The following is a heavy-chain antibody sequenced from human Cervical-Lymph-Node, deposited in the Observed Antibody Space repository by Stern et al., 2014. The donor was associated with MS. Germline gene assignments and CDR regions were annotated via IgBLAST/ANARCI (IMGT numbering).Heavy chain of an antibody. D-gene: IGHD4-11*01. V-gene: IGHV4-39*01. J-gene: IGHJ6*02. Sequence: VQLVESGPGLVKPSETLTLTCNVSGGSISSSGYYWGWIRQPPGKGLEWIGGIYYSGSTYYNPSLKSRVTISVDTSKNQFSLKLSFVTAADTAVFYCARHDYSNYYYGLDVWGQGTTVTVSS. CDR2: IYYSGST. CDR3: ARHDYSNYYYGLDV. CDR1: GGSISSSGYY.